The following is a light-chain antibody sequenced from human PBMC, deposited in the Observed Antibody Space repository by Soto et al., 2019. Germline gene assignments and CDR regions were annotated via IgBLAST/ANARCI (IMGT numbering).Light chain of an antibody. V-gene: IGKV3-20*01. Sequence: EIVLTQSPGTLSLSPGERATLSCRASQSVSRSYLAWYQQKPGQAPRLLIYGASSRATGIPDRFSGSGSGTDFALTISRLEPEDFAVYYCQQYGSSLFTFGPGNKGDIK. CDR2: GAS. CDR1: QSVSRSY. J-gene: IGKJ3*01. CDR3: QQYGSSLFT.